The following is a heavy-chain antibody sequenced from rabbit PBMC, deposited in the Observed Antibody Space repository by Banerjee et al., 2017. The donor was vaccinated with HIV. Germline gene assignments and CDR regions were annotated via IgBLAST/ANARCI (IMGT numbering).Heavy chain of an antibody. CDR2: IAVGSSGNT. D-gene: IGHD1-1*01. J-gene: IGHJ5*01. CDR1: GFDFSRSFW. V-gene: IGHV1S45*01. Sequence: LEESGGGLVQPGGSLKLSCKASGFDFSRSFWISWVRQAPGKGLEWIGCIAVGSSGNTWYASWVNGRFTISKISSTTVTLQMTSLTVADTATYFCARDGVDGHNYYPDWLDLWGQGTLVTVS. CDR3: ARDGVDGHNYYPDWLDL.